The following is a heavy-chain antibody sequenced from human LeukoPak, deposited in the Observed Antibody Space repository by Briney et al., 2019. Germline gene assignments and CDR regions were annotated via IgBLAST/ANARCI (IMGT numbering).Heavy chain of an antibody. CDR3: ARRTLWQGFDP. D-gene: IGHD2-21*01. CDR2: IYPGDSDT. CDR1: GYNFTNYW. Sequence: GESLKISCKGSGYNFTNYWIGWVRQMPGKGLEWMGIIYPGDSDTRYTPSFQGQVTISADKSISTAYLQWSSLKASDTAMYYCARRTLWQGFDPWGQGTLVTVSS. V-gene: IGHV5-51*01. J-gene: IGHJ5*02.